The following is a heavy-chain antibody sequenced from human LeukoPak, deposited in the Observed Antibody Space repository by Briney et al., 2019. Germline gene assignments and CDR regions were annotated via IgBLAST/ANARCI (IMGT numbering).Heavy chain of an antibody. Sequence: GASVKVSCTASGYTFTDYYLHWVRQAPGQGLEWMGWINPNSGGTNFAQRFQGRVTMTRDTSISTVYVEVDSLRSDDTAVYYCARDRTTMVKGGLSGFWGQGTLVTVSS. CDR1: GYTFTDYY. CDR2: INPNSGGT. J-gene: IGHJ4*02. CDR3: ARDRTTMVKGGLSGF. D-gene: IGHD4/OR15-4a*01. V-gene: IGHV1-2*02.